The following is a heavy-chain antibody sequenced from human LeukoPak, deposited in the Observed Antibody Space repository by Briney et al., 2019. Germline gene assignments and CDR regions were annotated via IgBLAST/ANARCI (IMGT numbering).Heavy chain of an antibody. CDR2: IYPGDSDT. V-gene: IGHV5-51*01. D-gene: IGHD6-13*01. CDR3: ARRGSPFDYYYYYGMDV. Sequence: GESLKISCKGSGYSFTSYWIGWVRQLPGKGLEWMGIIYPGDSDTRYSPSFQGQVTISADKSISTAYLQWSSLKASDTAMYYCARRGSPFDYYYYYGMDVWAKGPRSPSP. CDR1: GYSFTSYW. J-gene: IGHJ6*02.